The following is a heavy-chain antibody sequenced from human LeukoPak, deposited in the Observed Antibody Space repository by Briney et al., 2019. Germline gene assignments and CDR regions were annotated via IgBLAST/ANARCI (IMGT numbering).Heavy chain of an antibody. Sequence: GASVKVSCKASGGTFSSYAISWVRQAPGQGLEWMGGIIPIFGTANYAQKFQGRVTITADESTSTAYMELSSLRSEDTAVYYCATPDSSGYYSLEGNRFDYWGQGTLVTVSS. CDR2: IIPIFGTA. CDR1: GGTFSSYA. CDR3: ATPDSSGYYSLEGNRFDY. V-gene: IGHV1-69*13. D-gene: IGHD3-22*01. J-gene: IGHJ4*02.